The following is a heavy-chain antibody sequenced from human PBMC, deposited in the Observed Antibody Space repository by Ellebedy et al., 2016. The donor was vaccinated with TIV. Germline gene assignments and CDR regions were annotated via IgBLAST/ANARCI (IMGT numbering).Heavy chain of an antibody. Sequence: GESLKISXAASGFTFSSYGMHWVRPAPGKGLEWVAVIWYDGSNKYYADSVKGRFTISRDNSKNTLYLQMNSLRAEDTAVYYCARDISSGWFPFDYWGQGTLVTVSS. D-gene: IGHD6-19*01. V-gene: IGHV3-33*01. CDR1: GFTFSSYG. J-gene: IGHJ4*02. CDR2: IWYDGSNK. CDR3: ARDISSGWFPFDY.